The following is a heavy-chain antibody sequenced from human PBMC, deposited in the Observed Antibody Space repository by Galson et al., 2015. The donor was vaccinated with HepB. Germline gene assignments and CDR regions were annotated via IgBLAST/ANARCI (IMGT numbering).Heavy chain of an antibody. D-gene: IGHD3-22*01. V-gene: IGHV1-2*02. CDR1: GYTFTSYA. CDR3: ARDLDTMIVVVDMYAFDI. Sequence: SVKVSCKASGYTFTSYAMNWVRQAPGQGLEWMGWINPNSGGTNYAQKFQGRVTMTRDTSISTAYMELSRLRSDDTAVYYCARDLDTMIVVVDMYAFDIWGQGTMVTVSS. J-gene: IGHJ3*02. CDR2: INPNSGGT.